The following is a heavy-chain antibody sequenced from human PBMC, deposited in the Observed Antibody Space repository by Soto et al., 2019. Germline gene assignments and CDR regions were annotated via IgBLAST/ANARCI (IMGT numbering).Heavy chain of an antibody. Sequence: SETLSLTCTVSGGSINNHYWSWIRQPPGKGLEWIGYIYYSGSTNYNPSLKSRVTISVDTSKNQFSLNLTSLTAADTAVYYCARVTGAFCGGDCYPDYYYYYMDVWGKGTTVTVSS. D-gene: IGHD2-21*01. J-gene: IGHJ6*03. CDR1: GGSINNHY. CDR3: ARVTGAFCGGDCYPDYYYYYMDV. V-gene: IGHV4-59*11. CDR2: IYYSGST.